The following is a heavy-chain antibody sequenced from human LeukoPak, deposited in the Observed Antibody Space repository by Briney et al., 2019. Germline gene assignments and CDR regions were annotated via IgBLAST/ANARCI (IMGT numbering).Heavy chain of an antibody. CDR1: GFTLSTYA. V-gene: IGHV3-30-3*01. CDR3: ARIRGGPIDY. J-gene: IGHJ4*02. D-gene: IGHD3-16*01. Sequence: GSLRLSFAASGFTLSTYAMHWVRQAPGKGLEWVAVISYDGTDTYYADSVKGRFTISRDTSKNSLYLQMNSLRPEDTAVFYCARIRGGPIDYWGQGTLVTVSS. CDR2: ISYDGTDT.